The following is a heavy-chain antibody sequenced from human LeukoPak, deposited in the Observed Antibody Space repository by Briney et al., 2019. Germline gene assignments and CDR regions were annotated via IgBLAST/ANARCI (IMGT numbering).Heavy chain of an antibody. J-gene: IGHJ3*02. V-gene: IGHV1-46*01. CDR3: ARLGYCSGGSCYYHDAFDI. CDR2: INPSGGST. Sequence: GASVKVSCKASGYTFTSYYMHWARQAPGQGLEWMGIINPSGGSTSYAQKFQGRVTMTRDTSTSTVYMELSSLRSEDTAVYYCARLGYCSGGSCYYHDAFDIWGQGTMVTVSS. CDR1: GYTFTSYY. D-gene: IGHD2-15*01.